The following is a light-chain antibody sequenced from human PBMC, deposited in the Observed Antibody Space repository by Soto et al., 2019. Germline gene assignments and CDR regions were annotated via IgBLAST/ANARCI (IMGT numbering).Light chain of an antibody. J-gene: IGKJ3*01. V-gene: IGKV3-20*01. CDR1: QSVSSSY. Sequence: EILLTQSPGTLSLSPGQGATLSCRASQSVSSSYLAWYQQKPGQAPRLLIYGASSRATGIPDRFSGSGSGTDFTLTISRLEPEDFAVYYCQQYGSSPRVTFGPGTKVDNK. CDR3: QQYGSSPRVT. CDR2: GAS.